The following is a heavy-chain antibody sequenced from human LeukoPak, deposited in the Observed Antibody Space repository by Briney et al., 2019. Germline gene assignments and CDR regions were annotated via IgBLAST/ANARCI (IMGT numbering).Heavy chain of an antibody. CDR2: IKHDGSEK. Sequence: PGGSLRLSCAASGFIFTNYFMGWVRQAPGKGLEWVASIKHDGSEKYYVDSVRGRFTISRDNTKNSLYLQMNSLRAEDTAVYYCAKDKMVGGDYVPDYWGQGTLVTVSS. V-gene: IGHV3-7*01. D-gene: IGHD4-17*01. J-gene: IGHJ4*02. CDR1: GFIFTNYF. CDR3: AKDKMVGGDYVPDY.